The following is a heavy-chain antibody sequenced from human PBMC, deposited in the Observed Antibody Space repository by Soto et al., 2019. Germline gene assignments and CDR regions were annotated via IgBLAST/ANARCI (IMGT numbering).Heavy chain of an antibody. CDR1: GGTFSRHA. Sequence: QVQLVQSGAEVRKPGSSVKVSCKASGGTFSRHAISWVRQAPGQGLEWMGGIIPIFGTANHAQKFQGRVTIIADESTSTAYMELSSLRSEDTAVYYCARALPNANRAFDIWGQGTMVTVSS. CDR3: ARALPNANRAFDI. CDR2: IIPIFGTA. J-gene: IGHJ3*02. V-gene: IGHV1-69*01.